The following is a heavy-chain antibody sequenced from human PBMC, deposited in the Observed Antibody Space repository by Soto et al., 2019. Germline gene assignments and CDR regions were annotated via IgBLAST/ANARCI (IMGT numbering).Heavy chain of an antibody. J-gene: IGHJ4*02. Sequence: SVKVSCKASGYTFTSYGISWVRQAPVQRLEWMGWISAYNGNTNYAQKLQGRVTMTTDTSTSTAYMELRSLGSDDTAVYYCARDYITMIVVVHLGYWGQGTLVTVSS. V-gene: IGHV1-18*01. D-gene: IGHD3-22*01. CDR2: ISAYNGNT. CDR1: GYTFTSYG. CDR3: ARDYITMIVVVHLGY.